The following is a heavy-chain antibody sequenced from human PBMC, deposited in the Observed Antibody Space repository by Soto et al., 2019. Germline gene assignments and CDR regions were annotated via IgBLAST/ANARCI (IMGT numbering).Heavy chain of an antibody. J-gene: IGHJ3*02. V-gene: IGHV3-23*01. CDR2: ISGSGGST. Sequence: RLSCAAAGFTCSSYAMSCVRQAPGKGLEWVSAISGSGGSTYYADSVKGRFTISRDNSKNTLYLQMNSLRAEDTAVYYCAKDKYQLPIWGQGTMVTVSS. CDR3: AKDKYQLPI. CDR1: GFTCSSYA. D-gene: IGHD2-2*01.